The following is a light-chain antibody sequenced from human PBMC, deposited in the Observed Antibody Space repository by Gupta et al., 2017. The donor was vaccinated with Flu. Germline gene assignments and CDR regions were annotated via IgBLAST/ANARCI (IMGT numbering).Light chain of an antibody. Sequence: EVVSTQSPGTLSLSPGEGATLSCRASQSVSSSYIAWYQQKPGQAPRLLIYGASSRATGIPDRFSGSGSGTDFTLTISRLEPEDFAVYYCQQYGNSPRFTFGPGTKVDIK. V-gene: IGKV3-20*01. J-gene: IGKJ3*01. CDR1: QSVSSSY. CDR3: QQYGNSPRFT. CDR2: GAS.